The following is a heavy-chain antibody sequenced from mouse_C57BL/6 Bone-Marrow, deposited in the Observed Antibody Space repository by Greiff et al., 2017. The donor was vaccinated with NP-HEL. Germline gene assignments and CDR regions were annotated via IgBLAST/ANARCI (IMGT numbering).Heavy chain of an antibody. CDR3: AIYDYDEREFDY. J-gene: IGHJ2*01. V-gene: IGHV2-2*01. CDR2: IWSGGST. Sequence: VQLVESGPGLVQPSQSLSITCTASGFSLTSYGVHWVRQSPGKGLEWLGVIWSGGSTDYNAAFISRLSISKDNSKSQVFFKMNSLQADDTAIYYCAIYDYDEREFDYWGQGTTLTVSS. D-gene: IGHD2-4*01. CDR1: GFSLTSYG.